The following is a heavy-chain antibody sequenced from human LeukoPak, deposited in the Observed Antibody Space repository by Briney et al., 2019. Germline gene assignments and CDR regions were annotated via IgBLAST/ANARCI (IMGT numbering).Heavy chain of an antibody. V-gene: IGHV3-23*01. CDR3: AKGDDYDSSGYYDY. J-gene: IGHJ4*02. Sequence: GGSLRLSCAASGFTFSSYAMSWVRQAPGKGLEWVSAISGSGGSTYYADSVKGRVTISRDNSKNTLYLQMNSVRAEDTAVYYCAKGDDYDSSGYYDYWGQGTLVTVSS. D-gene: IGHD3-22*01. CDR2: ISGSGGST. CDR1: GFTFSSYA.